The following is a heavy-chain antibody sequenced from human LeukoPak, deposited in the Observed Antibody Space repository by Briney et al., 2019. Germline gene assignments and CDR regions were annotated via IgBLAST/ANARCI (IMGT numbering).Heavy chain of an antibody. Sequence: SETLSLTCTVSGGSISSYYWSWIRQPPGKGLEWIGSIYYSGGTYYNPSLKSRVTISVDTSKNQFSLKLSSVTAADTAVYYCARQGSSLNWFDPWGQGTLVTVSS. J-gene: IGHJ5*02. D-gene: IGHD6-13*01. V-gene: IGHV4-59*05. CDR3: ARQGSSLNWFDP. CDR2: IYYSGGT. CDR1: GGSISSYY.